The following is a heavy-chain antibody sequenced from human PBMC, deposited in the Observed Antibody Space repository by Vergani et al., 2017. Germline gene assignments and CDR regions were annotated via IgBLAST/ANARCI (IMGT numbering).Heavy chain of an antibody. Sequence: EVQLLESGGSLKQPGGSVRLSCAASGFTFSTYAMHWVRQAPGKGLEWVSYISSSSSTIYYADSVKGRFTISRDNAKNSLYLQMNSLRAEDTAVYYCASLTSRRYYDSSGFGDAFDIWGQGTMVTVSS. CDR1: GFTFSTYA. V-gene: IGHV3-48*01. D-gene: IGHD3-22*01. CDR3: ASLTSRRYYDSSGFGDAFDI. J-gene: IGHJ3*02. CDR2: ISSSSSTI.